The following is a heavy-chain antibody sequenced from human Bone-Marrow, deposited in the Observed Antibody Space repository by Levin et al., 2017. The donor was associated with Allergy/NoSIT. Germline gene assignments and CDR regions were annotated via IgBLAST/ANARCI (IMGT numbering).Heavy chain of an antibody. CDR3: ARSPWGGVVVPAAILAGAYNWFDP. CDR2: IWYDGSNK. V-gene: IGHV3-33*01. D-gene: IGHD2-2*01. CDR1: GFTFSSYG. J-gene: IGHJ5*02. Sequence: PGGSLRLSCAASGFTFSSYGMHWVRQAPGKGLEWVAVIWYDGSNKYYADSVKGRFTISRDNSKNTLYLQMNSLRAEDTAVYYCARSPWGGVVVPAAILAGAYNWFDPWGQGTLVTVSS.